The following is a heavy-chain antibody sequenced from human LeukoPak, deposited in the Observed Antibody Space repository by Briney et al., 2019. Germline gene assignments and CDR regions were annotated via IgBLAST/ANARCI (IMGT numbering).Heavy chain of an antibody. CDR3: ARAAVVRGVIIPDY. V-gene: IGHV4-39*07. J-gene: IGHJ4*02. D-gene: IGHD3-10*01. CDR1: GGSISSSSYY. CDR2: IYYSGST. Sequence: SETLSLTCTVSGGSISSSSYYWGWIRQPPGKGLEWIGSIYYSGSTYYNPSLKSRVTISVDTSKNQFSLKLSSVTAADTAVYYCARAAVVRGVIIPDYWGQGTLVTVSS.